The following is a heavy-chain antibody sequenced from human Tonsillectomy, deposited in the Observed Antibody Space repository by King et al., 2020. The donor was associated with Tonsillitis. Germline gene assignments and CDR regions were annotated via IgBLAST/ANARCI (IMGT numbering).Heavy chain of an antibody. CDR2: IYYTGST. CDR3: AREWNSSAWAYFGY. J-gene: IGHJ4*02. CDR1: GGSISNYY. D-gene: IGHD6-25*01. V-gene: IGHV4-59*01. Sequence: VQLQESGPGLVKPSETLSLTCTVSGGSISNYYWSWIRQPPGKGLEWIAYIYYTGSTNYNPSLKSRVTISADTSKNQFSLKLSSVTAADTAVYYCAREWNSSAWAYFGYWGQGTLVTVSS.